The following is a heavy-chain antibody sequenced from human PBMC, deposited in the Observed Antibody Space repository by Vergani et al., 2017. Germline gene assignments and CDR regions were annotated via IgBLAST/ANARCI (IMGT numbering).Heavy chain of an antibody. V-gene: IGHV4-34*01. J-gene: IGHJ4*02. CDR2: INHSGST. Sequence: QVQLQQWGAGLLKPSETLSLTCAVYGGSFSGYYWSWTRQPPGKGLEWIGEINHSGSTNYNPSLKSRVTISVDTSKNQFSLKLSSVTAADTAVYYCARGWIQLWMNWGQGTLVTVSS. CDR1: GGSFSGYY. CDR3: ARGWIQLWMN. D-gene: IGHD5-18*01.